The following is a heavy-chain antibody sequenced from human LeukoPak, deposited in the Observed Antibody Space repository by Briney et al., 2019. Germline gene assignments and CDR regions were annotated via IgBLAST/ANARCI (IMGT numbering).Heavy chain of an antibody. CDR3: ARWDYYDSSGYY. CDR1: GGSISSGGYY. J-gene: IGHJ4*02. D-gene: IGHD3-22*01. V-gene: IGHV4-31*03. CDR2: IYYSGST. Sequence: SETLSLTCTVSGGSISSGGYYWSWIRQPPGKGLEWIGYIYYSGSTYYNPSLKSRVTISVDTSKNQFSLKLSSVTAADTAVYYCARWDYYDSSGYYWGQGTLVTVSS.